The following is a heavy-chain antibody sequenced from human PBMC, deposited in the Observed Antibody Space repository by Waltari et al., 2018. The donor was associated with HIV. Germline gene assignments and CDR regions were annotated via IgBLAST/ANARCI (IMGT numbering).Heavy chain of an antibody. CDR3: ARDQGLQLEFFDY. Sequence: QVQLVQSGAEVKKPGASVKVSCKASGYTCTSYYMNWVRQAPGQGLEWMGVVNPDGGHTSYAQKFQGRVTMTRDTSTSTVYMELSSLRSEDTAVYYCARDQGLQLEFFDYWGQGTLVTVSS. V-gene: IGHV1-46*01. D-gene: IGHD2-2*01. CDR2: VNPDGGHT. CDR1: GYTCTSYY. J-gene: IGHJ4*02.